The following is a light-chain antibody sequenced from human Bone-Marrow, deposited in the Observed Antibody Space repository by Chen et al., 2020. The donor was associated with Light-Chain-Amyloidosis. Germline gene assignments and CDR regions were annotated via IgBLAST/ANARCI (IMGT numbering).Light chain of an antibody. CDR3: QSADSSGTYEVI. J-gene: IGLJ2*01. CDR2: RDT. CDR1: DLPTKY. V-gene: IGLV3-25*03. Sequence: SELPQPPSVTVSPGQTARITCSGDDLPTKYAYWYQQKPGQAPVLVIHRDTERPSGISERFSGSSSGTTATLTISGVQAEDEADYHCQSADSSGTYEVIFGGGTKLTVL.